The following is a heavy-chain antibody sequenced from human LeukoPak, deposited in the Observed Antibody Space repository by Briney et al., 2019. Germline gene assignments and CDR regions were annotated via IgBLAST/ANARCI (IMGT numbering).Heavy chain of an antibody. D-gene: IGHD3-10*02. CDR2: MSFDGTHI. V-gene: IGHV3-30-3*01. Sequence: QTGGSLRLSCAASGFTFSSYAVHWVRQAPGKGLEWVAVMSFDGTHIYYADSVKGRFTISRDNSKNTLYLQMNSLRAEDTAVYYCARCSGYGMDVWGQGTTVTVSS. CDR1: GFTFSSYA. J-gene: IGHJ6*02. CDR3: ARCSGYGMDV.